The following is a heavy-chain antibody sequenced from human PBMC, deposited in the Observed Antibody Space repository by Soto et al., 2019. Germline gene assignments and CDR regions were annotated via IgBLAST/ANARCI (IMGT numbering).Heavy chain of an antibody. J-gene: IGHJ5*02. CDR2: ISGSGCST. Sequence: GGSLRLSCAASGFTFSSYAMSWVRQAPGKGLEWVSAISGSGCSTYYADSVKGRFTISRDNSKNTLYLQMNSLRAEDTAVYYCAKDYDPPRSWRGNFDRTRYNWLDPWGQGTLVTVSS. CDR3: AKDYDPPRSWRGNFDRTRYNWLDP. V-gene: IGHV3-23*01. D-gene: IGHD6-13*01. CDR1: GFTFSSYA.